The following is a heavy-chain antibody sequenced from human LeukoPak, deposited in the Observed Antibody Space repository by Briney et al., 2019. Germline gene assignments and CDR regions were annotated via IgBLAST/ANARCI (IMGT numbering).Heavy chain of an antibody. V-gene: IGHV4-59*01. D-gene: IGHD3-10*01. CDR2: IYYSGST. CDR1: GGSISSYY. Sequence: SETMSLTCTVSGGSISSYYWSWIRQPPGKGLEWIGYIYYSGSTNYNPSLKSQVTISVDTSKNQFSLKLSSVTAADTAVYYCARVEYYYGSGSYFDYWGQGTLVTVSS. CDR3: ARVEYYYGSGSYFDY. J-gene: IGHJ4*02.